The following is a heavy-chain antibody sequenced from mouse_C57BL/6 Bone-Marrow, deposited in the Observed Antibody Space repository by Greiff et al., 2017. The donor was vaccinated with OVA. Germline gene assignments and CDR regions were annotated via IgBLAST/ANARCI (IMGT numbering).Heavy chain of an antibody. CDR1: GFNIKDDY. V-gene: IGHV14-4*01. D-gene: IGHD1-1*01. Sequence: VQLKQSGAELVRPGASVKLSCTASGFNIKDDYMHWVKQRPEQGLEWIGWIDPENGDTEYASKFQGKATITADTSSNTAYLQLSSLTSEDTAVYYCTTDYYYGSSYDYFDYWGQGTTLTVSS. CDR2: IDPENGDT. CDR3: TTDYYYGSSYDYFDY. J-gene: IGHJ2*01.